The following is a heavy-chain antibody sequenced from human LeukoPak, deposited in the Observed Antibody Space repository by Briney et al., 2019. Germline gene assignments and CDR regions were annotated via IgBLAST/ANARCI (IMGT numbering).Heavy chain of an antibody. CDR3: ARMSNFDY. V-gene: IGHV4-34*01. Sequence: SETLSLTCAVYGGSFSGYYWSWIRQPPGKGLEWIGEINHSGSTNYNPSLKSRVTISVDTSKNQFSLKLSSVTAADTAVYYCARMSNFDYWGQGTLVTVSS. CDR2: INHSGST. J-gene: IGHJ4*02. CDR1: GGSFSGYY.